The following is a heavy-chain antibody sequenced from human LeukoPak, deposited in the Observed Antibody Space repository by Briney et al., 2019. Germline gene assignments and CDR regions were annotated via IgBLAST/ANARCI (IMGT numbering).Heavy chain of an antibody. Sequence: GGSLRLSCAASGFTFSSYWMSWVRQAPGKGLEWVANIKQDGSEKYYVDSVKGRFTISRDNAKNSLYLQMNSLRAEDTAVYYCARDSYDFWSYYYDYWGQGTLVTVSS. D-gene: IGHD3-3*01. CDR2: IKQDGSEK. V-gene: IGHV3-7*01. CDR3: ARDSYDFWSYYYDY. CDR1: GFTFSSYW. J-gene: IGHJ4*02.